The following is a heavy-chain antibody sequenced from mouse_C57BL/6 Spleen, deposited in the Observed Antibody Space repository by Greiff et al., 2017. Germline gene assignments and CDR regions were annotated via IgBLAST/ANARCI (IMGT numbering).Heavy chain of an antibody. J-gene: IGHJ4*01. CDR2: IYPSDSET. Sequence: VQLQQPGAELVRPGSSVKLSCKASGYTFTSYWMDWVKQRPGQGLEWIGNIYPSDSETHYNQKFKYKATLTVDKSSSKAYMQLSSLSSEDSAVYYCARSSYLYAMDDWGQGTSVTVSS. CDR1: GYTFTSYW. CDR3: ARSSYLYAMDD. D-gene: IGHD1-1*01. V-gene: IGHV1-61*01.